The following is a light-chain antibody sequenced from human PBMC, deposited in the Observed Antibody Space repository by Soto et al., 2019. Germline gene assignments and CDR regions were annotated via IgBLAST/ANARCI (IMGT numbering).Light chain of an antibody. CDR1: SSDVGGYNW. CDR2: DVS. J-gene: IGLJ3*02. CDR3: SSYTTSNSVV. V-gene: IGLV2-14*01. Sequence: QFALTQPASVSGSPGQSITISCTGTSSDVGGYNWVSWYQQHPGKAPKLIIFDVSNRPSGVSTRFSGSKSGNTASLTISGLQAEDESDYYCSSYTTSNSVVFGGGTKLTVL.